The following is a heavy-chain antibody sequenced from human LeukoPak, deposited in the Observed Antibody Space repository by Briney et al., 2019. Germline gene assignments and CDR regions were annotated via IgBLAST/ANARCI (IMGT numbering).Heavy chain of an antibody. J-gene: IGHJ5*02. CDR1: GLTFSSYW. CDR3: ARGGYYSKDWFDP. D-gene: IGHD3-22*01. Sequence: GGSLRLSCAASGLTFSSYWMHWVRQAPGKGLVWVSRINSDGSSTSYADSVKGRFTISRDNAKNTLYLQMNSLRADDTAVYYCARGGYYSKDWFDPWGQGTLVTVSS. CDR2: INSDGSST. V-gene: IGHV3-74*01.